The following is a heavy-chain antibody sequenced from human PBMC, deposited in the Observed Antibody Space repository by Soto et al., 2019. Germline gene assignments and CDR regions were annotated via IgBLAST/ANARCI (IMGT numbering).Heavy chain of an antibody. J-gene: IGHJ4*02. D-gene: IGHD2-21*02. CDR2: GHSNGIS. V-gene: IGHV4-59*08. Sequence: PSETLSLTCNVSGGSISYSYWTWIRQTPGKGLEWIGYGHSNGISKYNPSLESRVLISVDTSKSLFSLKVSSVTAADTAVYYCARSLTAPYFFDLWGQGTLVTVSS. CDR1: GGSISYSY. CDR3: ARSLTAPYFFDL.